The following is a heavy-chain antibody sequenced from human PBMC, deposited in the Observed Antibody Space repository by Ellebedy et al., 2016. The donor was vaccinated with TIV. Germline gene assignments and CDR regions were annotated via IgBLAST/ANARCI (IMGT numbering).Heavy chain of an antibody. CDR1: GGSISSYY. V-gene: IGHV4-59*08. D-gene: IGHD2-21*01. J-gene: IGHJ4*02. CDR2: IYYSGST. Sequence: SETLSLTCTVSGGSISSYYWSWIRQPPGKGLEWIGYIYYSGSTNYNPSLKSRVTVSVDTSKNQFSLKLSSVTAADTAVYYCARRIVGGSSTGEYFDYWGQGTLVTVSS. CDR3: ARRIVGGSSTGEYFDY.